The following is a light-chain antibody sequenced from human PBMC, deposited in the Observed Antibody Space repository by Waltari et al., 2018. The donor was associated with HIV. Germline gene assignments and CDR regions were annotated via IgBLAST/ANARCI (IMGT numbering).Light chain of an antibody. Sequence: DIVLTQSPDSLTVSLGAGASIPCMSSQTLFYSPDNKNHLAWYQQKAGQSPKLLLSRASVRQPGVADRFSGSGSGTNFTLTINSVQAEDVAIYFCQQSYATPLTFGPGTRVDI. CDR3: QQSYATPLT. CDR2: RAS. J-gene: IGKJ3*01. CDR1: QTLFYSPDNKNH. V-gene: IGKV4-1*01.